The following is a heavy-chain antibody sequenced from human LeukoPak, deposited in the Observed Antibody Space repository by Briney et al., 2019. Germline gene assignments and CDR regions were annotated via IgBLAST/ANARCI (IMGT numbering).Heavy chain of an antibody. CDR3: AKVNGYSSSWGPLNAFDI. D-gene: IGHD6-13*01. CDR2: ISGSGGST. Sequence: GGSLRLSCAASGITFSSYGMSWVRQAPGKGLEWVSAISGSGGSTYYADSVKGRFTISRDNSKNTLYLQMNSLRAEDTAVYYCAKVNGYSSSWGPLNAFDIWGQGTMVTVSS. CDR1: GITFSSYG. V-gene: IGHV3-23*01. J-gene: IGHJ3*02.